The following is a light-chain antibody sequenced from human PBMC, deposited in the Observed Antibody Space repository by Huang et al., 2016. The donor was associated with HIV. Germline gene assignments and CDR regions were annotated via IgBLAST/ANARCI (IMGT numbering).Light chain of an antibody. J-gene: IGKJ4*01. V-gene: IGKV3D-15*01. CDR1: QNVRSN. CDR3: QQYDNWPPGLT. CDR2: DTS. Sequence: EIVMTQSPATLSVSPGGGVTLTCRASQNVRSNLAWSQQTPGQAPRLSIYDTSTRASGVPAIFRGSGSGTEFTLTISGLQSEDFAVYYCQQYDNWPPGLTFGGGTKVEI.